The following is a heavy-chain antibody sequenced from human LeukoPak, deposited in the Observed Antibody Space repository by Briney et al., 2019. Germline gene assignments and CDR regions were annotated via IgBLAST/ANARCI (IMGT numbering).Heavy chain of an antibody. V-gene: IGHV3-7*01. J-gene: IGHJ4*02. CDR3: AREGTPGYFDS. Sequence: GGSLRLSCAASGFTFSSYWMSWVRQAPGKGLEWVAKIEKDGSGKHYVDSVKGRFTISRDNAKKSLYLQVNSLRIEDTAVYYCAREGTPGYFDSGGQGTLVTVSS. D-gene: IGHD2-15*01. CDR2: IEKDGSGK. CDR1: GFTFSSYW.